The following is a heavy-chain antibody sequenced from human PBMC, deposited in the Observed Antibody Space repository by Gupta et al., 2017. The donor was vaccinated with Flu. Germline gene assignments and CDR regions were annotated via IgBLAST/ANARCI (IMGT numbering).Heavy chain of an antibody. V-gene: IGHV3-49*02. CDR3: SRGGNYYDSSGPHAFDI. J-gene: IGHJ3*02. CDR2: IRSKDYGGTT. Sequence: KGLELVGLIRSKDYGGTTEYAASVKGRFTISRNDSKSIAYLQMNSLKTEDTAVYYCSRGGNYYDSSGPHAFDIWGQGTMVTVSS. D-gene: IGHD3-22*01.